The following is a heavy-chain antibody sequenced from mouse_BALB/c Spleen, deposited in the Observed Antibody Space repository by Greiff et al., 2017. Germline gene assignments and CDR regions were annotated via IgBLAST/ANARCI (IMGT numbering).Heavy chain of an antibody. CDR3: AGSSYGFAY. D-gene: IGHD1-1*01. CDR2: INPSSGYT. V-gene: IGHV1-4*02. CDR1: GYTFTSYT. J-gene: IGHJ3*01. Sequence: QVQLQQSAAKLARPGASVKMSCKASGYTFTSYTMHWVKQRPGQGLEWIGYINPSSGYTEYNQKFKDKTTLTADKSSSTAYMQLSSLTSEDSAVYYCAGSSYGFAYWGQGTLVTVSA.